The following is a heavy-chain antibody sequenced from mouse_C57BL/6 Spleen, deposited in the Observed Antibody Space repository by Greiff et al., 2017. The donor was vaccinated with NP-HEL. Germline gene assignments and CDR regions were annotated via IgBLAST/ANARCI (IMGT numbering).Heavy chain of an antibody. V-gene: IGHV5-4*01. CDR3: ARERTYHGSSYFDY. CDR1: GFTFSSYA. Sequence: EVKLVESGGGLVKPGGSLKLSCAASGFTFSSYAMSWVRQTPEKRLEWVATISDGGSYTYYPDNVKGRFTISRDNAKNNLYLQMSHLKSEDTAMYYCARERTYHGSSYFDYWGQGTTLTVSS. CDR2: ISDGGSYT. D-gene: IGHD1-1*01. J-gene: IGHJ2*01.